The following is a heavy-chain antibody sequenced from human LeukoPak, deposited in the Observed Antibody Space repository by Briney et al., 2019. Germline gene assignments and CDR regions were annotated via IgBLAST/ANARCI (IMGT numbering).Heavy chain of an antibody. Sequence: PGGSLRLSCAASGFTFSSYAMHWVRQAPGKGLEYVSAISSNGGSTYYANSVKGRFTISRDNSKNTLYLQMGSLRAEDMAVYYCARGRSIFGVVMGIPSDAFDIWGQGTMVTVSS. CDR1: GFTFSSYA. CDR2: ISSNGGST. CDR3: ARGRSIFGVVMGIPSDAFDI. D-gene: IGHD3-3*01. V-gene: IGHV3-64*01. J-gene: IGHJ3*02.